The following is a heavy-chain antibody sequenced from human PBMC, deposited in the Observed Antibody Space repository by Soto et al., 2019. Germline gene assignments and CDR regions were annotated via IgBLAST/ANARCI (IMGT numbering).Heavy chain of an antibody. D-gene: IGHD6-13*01. CDR2: IYYSGRT. J-gene: IGHJ3*02. V-gene: IGHV4-31*03. Sequence: QVQLQESGPGLVKPSQTLSLTCTVSGGSISSGGYYWSWIRQHPGKGLEWIGYIYYSGRTYYNPSLKSRVTISVDTSKNQFSLKLSSVTAADTVVYYCARVVRQSRAFDIWGQGTMVTVSS. CDR1: GGSISSGGYY. CDR3: ARVVRQSRAFDI.